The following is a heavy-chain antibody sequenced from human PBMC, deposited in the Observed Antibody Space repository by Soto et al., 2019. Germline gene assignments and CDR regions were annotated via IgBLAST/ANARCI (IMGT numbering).Heavy chain of an antibody. D-gene: IGHD3-10*01. CDR1: GFTFSSHW. CDR2: IKEDGTEV. V-gene: IGHV3-7*04. J-gene: IGHJ4*02. Sequence: EVQLVESGGGLVQPGGSLRLSCVASGFTFSSHWMNWVRQVLGKGLEWVANIKEDGTEVNYVDSVKGRFAISRDNAKNSLYLQMNSLRVDDTAVYHCVRSSGWTGDYWGQGILVTVSS. CDR3: VRSSGWTGDY.